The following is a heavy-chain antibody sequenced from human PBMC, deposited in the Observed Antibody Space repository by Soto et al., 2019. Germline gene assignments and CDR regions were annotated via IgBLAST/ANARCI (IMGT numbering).Heavy chain of an antibody. CDR2: ISSSGSTI. Sequence: GSLRLSCAASGFTFSDYYMSWIRQAPGKGLEWVSYISSSGSTIYYADSVKGRFTISRDNAKNSLYLQMNSLRAEDTAVYYCARVHYYDSGHDAFDIWGQGTMVTVSS. CDR3: ARVHYYDSGHDAFDI. D-gene: IGHD3-22*01. CDR1: GFTFSDYY. V-gene: IGHV3-11*01. J-gene: IGHJ3*02.